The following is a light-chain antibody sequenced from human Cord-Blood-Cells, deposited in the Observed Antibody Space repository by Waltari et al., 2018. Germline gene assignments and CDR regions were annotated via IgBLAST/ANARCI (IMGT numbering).Light chain of an antibody. V-gene: IGKV3-11*01. CDR2: DAS. CDR3: QQRSNWPPKYT. CDR1: QSVSSY. J-gene: IGKJ2*01. Sequence: EIVLTQSPATLSLSPGERATLSCRASQSVSSYLAWYQQKPGQAPRLLIYDASNRATGIPARFSGSGSGTDFTLTISSREPEDFAVYDCQQRSNWPPKYTFGQGTKLEIK.